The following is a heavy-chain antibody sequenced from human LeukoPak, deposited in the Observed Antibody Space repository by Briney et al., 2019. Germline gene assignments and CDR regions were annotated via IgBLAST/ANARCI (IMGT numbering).Heavy chain of an antibody. J-gene: IGHJ4*02. CDR2: MNPNSGNT. CDR1: GYTFTSYD. D-gene: IGHD3-22*01. Sequence: ASVKVSCKASGYTFTSYDINWVRQATGQGLEWMGWMNPNSGNTGYAQKFQGRVTMTRNTSISTAYMELRSLRSDDTAVYYCARVIVKVSKGDYWGQGTLVTVSS. V-gene: IGHV1-8*01. CDR3: ARVIVKVSKGDY.